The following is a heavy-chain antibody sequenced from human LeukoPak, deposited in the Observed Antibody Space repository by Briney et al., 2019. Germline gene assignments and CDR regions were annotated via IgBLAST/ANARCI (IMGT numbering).Heavy chain of an antibody. CDR1: GGTFSGYY. V-gene: IGHV4-34*01. CDR2: INHSGST. J-gene: IGHJ4*02. Sequence: PSETLSLTCAVYGGTFSGYYWSWIRQRPGKGVEWIGEINHSGSTNYNPSLKSRVTISVDTSKNQISLKLSSVTAADTAVYYCARGPALPSIAAAGPFDYWGQGTLVTVSS. D-gene: IGHD6-13*01. CDR3: ARGPALPSIAAAGPFDY.